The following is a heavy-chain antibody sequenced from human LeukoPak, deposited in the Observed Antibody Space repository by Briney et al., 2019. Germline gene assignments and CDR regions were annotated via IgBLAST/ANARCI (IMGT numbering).Heavy chain of an antibody. D-gene: IGHD2-21*02. V-gene: IGHV3-23*01. CDR1: GFTFSSYA. CDR2: ISGSGGST. Sequence: GGSLRLSCAASGFTFSSYAMSWVRQAPGKGLEWVSAISGSGGSTYCADSVKGRFTISRDNSKNTLYLQMNSLRAEDTAVYYCAKEGVHIVVVTAIDYWGQGTLVTVSS. CDR3: AKEGVHIVVVTAIDY. J-gene: IGHJ4*02.